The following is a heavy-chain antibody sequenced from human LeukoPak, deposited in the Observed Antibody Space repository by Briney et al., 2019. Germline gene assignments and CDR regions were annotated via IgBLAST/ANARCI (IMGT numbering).Heavy chain of an antibody. Sequence: GESLKISCKGSGYSFTSYWIGWVRQMPGKGLEWMGIIYPGDSDTRYSPSFQGQVTISADKSISTAYLQWSSLKASDTAMYYCARATMVRGVPYDAFDIWGQGTMVTVSS. CDR1: GYSFTSYW. V-gene: IGHV5-51*01. D-gene: IGHD3-10*01. CDR3: ARATMVRGVPYDAFDI. CDR2: IYPGDSDT. J-gene: IGHJ3*02.